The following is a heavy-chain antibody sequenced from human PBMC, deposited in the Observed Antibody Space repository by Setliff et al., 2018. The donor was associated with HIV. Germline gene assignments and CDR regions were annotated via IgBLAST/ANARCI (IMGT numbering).Heavy chain of an antibody. J-gene: IGHJ4*02. V-gene: IGHV4-59*08. CDR1: GGSFSGYY. Sequence: SETLSLTCAVYGGSFSGYYWSWIRQPPGKGLEWIGYIYYSGSTNYNPSLKSRVTISVDTSKNQFSLKVTSVTAADTAVYYCGRLSETAMASFDSWGQGTLVTVSS. CDR3: GRLSETAMASFDS. CDR2: IYYSGST. D-gene: IGHD2-21*02.